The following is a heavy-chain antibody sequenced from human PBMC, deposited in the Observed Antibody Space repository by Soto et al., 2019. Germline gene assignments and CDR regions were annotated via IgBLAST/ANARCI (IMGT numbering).Heavy chain of an antibody. J-gene: IGHJ5*02. CDR3: ARDDYKDGGNNWFDP. V-gene: IGHV4-4*07. Sequence: QVQLQQSGPGLVKASETLSLTCTVSGGSITNYYWSWIRQPAGKGLEWIGRMYTKERTNYNLSFKSRVTMSSDSSKNQFSLKLNAVTAADTAVYYGARDDYKDGGNNWFDPWGQGTLVTVSS. CDR1: GGSITNYY. D-gene: IGHD3-16*01. CDR2: MYTKERT.